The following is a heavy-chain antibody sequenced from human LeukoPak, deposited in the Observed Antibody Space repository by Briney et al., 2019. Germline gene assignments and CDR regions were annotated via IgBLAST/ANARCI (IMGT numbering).Heavy chain of an antibody. D-gene: IGHD3-22*01. CDR1: GGTFSSYA. Sequence: GASVKVSCKASGGTFSSYAISWVRQAPGQGLEWMGRIIPIFGTANYAQKFQGRVTITTDESTSTAYMELSSLRSEDTAVYYCARARTYYDSSGYPFDYWGQGTLVTVSS. J-gene: IGHJ4*02. CDR2: IIPIFGTA. CDR3: ARARTYYDSSGYPFDY. V-gene: IGHV1-69*05.